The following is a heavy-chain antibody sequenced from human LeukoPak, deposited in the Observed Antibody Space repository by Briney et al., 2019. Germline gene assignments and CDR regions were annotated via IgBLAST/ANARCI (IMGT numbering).Heavy chain of an antibody. CDR2: IIPIFGTA. J-gene: IGHJ6*03. V-gene: IGHV1-69*13. Sequence: SVKVSCKASGGTFSSYAISWVRQAPGQGLEWMGGIIPIFGTANYAQKFQGRVTITADESTSTAYMELSSLRSEDTAVYYCARDRAGDIVVVPAALPLRRYYYYMDVWGKGTTVTVSS. CDR3: ARDRAGDIVVVPAALPLRRYYYYMDV. D-gene: IGHD2-2*01. CDR1: GGTFSSYA.